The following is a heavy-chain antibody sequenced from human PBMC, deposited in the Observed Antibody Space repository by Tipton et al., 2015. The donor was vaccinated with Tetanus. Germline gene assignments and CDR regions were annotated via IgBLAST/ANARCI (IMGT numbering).Heavy chain of an antibody. V-gene: IGHV3-23*01. CDR2: VSGSGGGT. J-gene: IGHJ5*01. D-gene: IGHD1-26*01. Sequence: SLRLSCAASGSTFNNYAMSWVRQAPGKGLEWVSIVSGSGGGTYYADSVKGRFTISRDNSKNTLYLQMDSLGAEDTARYYCAKVRGRLRYSFDSWGQGTLVTVSS. CDR3: AKVRGRLRYSFDS. CDR1: GSTFNNYA.